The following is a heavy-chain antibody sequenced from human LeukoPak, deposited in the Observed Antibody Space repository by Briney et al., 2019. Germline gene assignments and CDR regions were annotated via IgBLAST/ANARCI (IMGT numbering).Heavy chain of an antibody. Sequence: PSETLSLTCTVSGGSISSSSYYWGWIRQPPGKGLEWIGSIYYSGSTYYNPSLKSRVTIPVDTSKNQFSLKLSSVTAADTAVYYCAFCSGYYYSFDYWGQGTLVTVSS. CDR3: AFCSGYYYSFDY. CDR1: GGSISSSSYY. CDR2: IYYSGST. D-gene: IGHD3-22*01. J-gene: IGHJ4*02. V-gene: IGHV4-39*01.